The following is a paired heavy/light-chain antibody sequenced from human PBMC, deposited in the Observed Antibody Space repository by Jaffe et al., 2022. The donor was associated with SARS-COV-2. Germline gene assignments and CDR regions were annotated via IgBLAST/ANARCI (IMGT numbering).Light chain of an antibody. Sequence: DIQMTQSPSSLSASVGDRVTITCRASQGISSYLAWYQQKPGRVPNLLIYAASTLQSGVPSRFSGSGSGTDFTLTISSLQPEDVATYYCQKYNSAPFTFGPGTKVDIK. J-gene: IGKJ3*01. CDR3: QKYNSAPFT. CDR1: QGISSY. CDR2: AAS. V-gene: IGKV1-27*01.
Heavy chain of an antibody. D-gene: IGHD6-19*01. V-gene: IGHV3-74*01. CDR3: ARIAGSGWYLNY. Sequence: EVQLVESGGGLVQPGGSLRLSCAASGFTFSAYWIHWVRQSPGKGLVWVSRISGDGNSTDYADSVKGRFTISRDNAKNTLFLQMNSLRAEDTAVYYCARIAGSGWYLNYWGQGTLVTVSS. CDR1: GFTFSAYW. CDR2: ISGDGNST. J-gene: IGHJ4*02.